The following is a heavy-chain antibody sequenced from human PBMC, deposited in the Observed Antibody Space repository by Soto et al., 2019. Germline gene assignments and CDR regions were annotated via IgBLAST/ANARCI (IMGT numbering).Heavy chain of an antibody. J-gene: IGHJ3*02. CDR3: ARVTEDSTGYSTFDI. Sequence: QVQLQESGPGLVKPSQTLSLTCTVSGDSINSGGYYWSWIRQHPGKGLEWIGYIYYTGSTYYNPSLKSRVTISVDTSQNQFSLKLSSVTAADTAIYYCARVTEDSTGYSTFDIWGQGTMVTVSS. V-gene: IGHV4-31*03. D-gene: IGHD3-22*01. CDR1: GDSINSGGYY. CDR2: IYYTGST.